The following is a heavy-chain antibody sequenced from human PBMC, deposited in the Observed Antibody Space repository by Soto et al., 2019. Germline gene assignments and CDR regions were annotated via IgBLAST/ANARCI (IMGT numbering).Heavy chain of an antibody. Sequence: GGSLRLSCSASGFTFRSYAIHWVRQAPGKGLEYVSALSGDGRSTYYADSVKGRFTVFRDNSKNTLSLQMSSLRVEDTAVYYCVKGNWAYSYNNWFDPWGQGTLVTVSS. CDR2: LSGDGRST. D-gene: IGHD5-18*01. J-gene: IGHJ5*02. CDR1: GFTFRSYA. CDR3: VKGNWAYSYNNWFDP. V-gene: IGHV3-64D*06.